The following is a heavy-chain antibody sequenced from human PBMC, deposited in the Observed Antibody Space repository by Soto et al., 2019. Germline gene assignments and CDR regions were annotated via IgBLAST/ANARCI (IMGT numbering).Heavy chain of an antibody. D-gene: IGHD3-3*01. CDR2: IYSGGST. V-gene: IGHV3-53*01. J-gene: IGHJ6*02. CDR3: ARVPTIFGVVSTYNGMDV. CDR1: GFSVSSNY. Sequence: PGGSLRLSCAASGFSVSSNYKSWVRQAPGKGLEWVSVIYSGGSTYYADSVKGRFTISRDNSKNTLYLQMNRLRAEDTAVYYCARVPTIFGVVSTYNGMDVWGQGTTVTVSS.